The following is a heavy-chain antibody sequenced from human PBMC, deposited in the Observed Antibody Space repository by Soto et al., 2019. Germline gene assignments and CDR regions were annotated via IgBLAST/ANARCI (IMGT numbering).Heavy chain of an antibody. V-gene: IGHV3-11*01. J-gene: IGHJ3*02. CDR3: ARTKPCSGGSCYSNVHDAFDI. D-gene: IGHD2-15*01. Sequence: GGSLRLSCAASGFTFSDYYMSWIRQAPGKGLEWVSYISSSGSTIYYADSVKGRFTISRDNAKNSLYLQMNSLRAEDTAVYYCARTKPCSGGSCYSNVHDAFDIWGQGTMVTVS. CDR1: GFTFSDYY. CDR2: ISSSGSTI.